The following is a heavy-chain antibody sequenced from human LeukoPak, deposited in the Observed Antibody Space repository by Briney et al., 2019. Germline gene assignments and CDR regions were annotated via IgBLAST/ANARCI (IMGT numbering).Heavy chain of an antibody. CDR3: ARRDSSGWSGFDY. J-gene: IGHJ4*02. V-gene: IGHV3-21*01. CDR2: ISSSSSYI. D-gene: IGHD6-19*01. CDR1: GFTFSSYA. Sequence: GGSLRLSCAASGFTFSSYAMSWVRQAPGKGLEWVSSISSSSSYIYYADSVKGRFTISRDNAKNSLYLQMNSLRAEDTAVYYCARRDSSGWSGFDYWGQGTLVTVSS.